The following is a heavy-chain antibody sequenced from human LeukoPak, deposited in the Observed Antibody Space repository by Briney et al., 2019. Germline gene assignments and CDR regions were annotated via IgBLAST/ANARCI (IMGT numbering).Heavy chain of an antibody. J-gene: IGHJ4*02. CDR2: IKSKTDGGTT. CDR3: TTDRAGYYDILTGYYRDLKY. CDR1: GFTFSSYG. Sequence: PGGSLRLSCAASGFTFSSYGMHWVRQAPGKGLEWVGRIKSKTDGGTTDYAAPVKGRFTISRDDSKNTLYLQMNSLKTEDTAVYYCTTDRAGYYDILTGYYRDLKYWGQGTLVTVSS. D-gene: IGHD3-9*01. V-gene: IGHV3-15*01.